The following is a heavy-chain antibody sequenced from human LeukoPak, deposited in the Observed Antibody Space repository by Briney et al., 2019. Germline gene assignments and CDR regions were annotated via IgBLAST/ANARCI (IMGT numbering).Heavy chain of an antibody. D-gene: IGHD5-12*01. V-gene: IGHV4-59*01. CDR1: DDSITMYY. J-gene: IGHJ4*02. CDR2: VDHTGST. Sequence: SETLSLTCTVSDDSITMYYWTWIRQPPGKGLEWIGYVDHTGSTNFNPSLNGRVSISRDTSKNLFSLRLRSVTAADTAVYYCARRGIVATIFDYWGQGTLVTVSS. CDR3: ARRGIVATIFDY.